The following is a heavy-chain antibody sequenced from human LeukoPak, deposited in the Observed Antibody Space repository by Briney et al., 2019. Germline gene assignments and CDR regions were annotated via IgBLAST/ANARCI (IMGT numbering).Heavy chain of an antibody. CDR1: GYPISSVYY. CDR3: ARVGPNWGFKENFDF. D-gene: IGHD7-27*01. Sequence: SETLSLTCSVSGYPISSVYYWGWIRRPPGKGLEWIGSINHGGSTDYNPSLKSRVIMSIDTSKNHFSLKLTSVTAADTAVYYCARVGPNWGFKENFDFWGQGTLVTV. CDR2: INHGGST. V-gene: IGHV4-38-2*02. J-gene: IGHJ4*02.